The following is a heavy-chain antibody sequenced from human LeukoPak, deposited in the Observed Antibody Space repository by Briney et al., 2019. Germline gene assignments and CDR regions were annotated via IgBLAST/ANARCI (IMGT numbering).Heavy chain of an antibody. Sequence: SETLSLTCTVSGGSISSYYWSWIRQPAGKGLEWIGRIYTSGGTNYNPSLKSRVTMSVDTSKNQFSLKLSSVTAADTAVYYCAREAMVRGAFDIWGQGTMVTVSS. V-gene: IGHV4-4*07. CDR2: IYTSGGT. CDR3: AREAMVRGAFDI. D-gene: IGHD3-10*01. J-gene: IGHJ3*02. CDR1: GGSISSYY.